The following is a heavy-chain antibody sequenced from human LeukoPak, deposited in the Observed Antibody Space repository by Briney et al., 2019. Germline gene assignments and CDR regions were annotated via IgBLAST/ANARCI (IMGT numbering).Heavy chain of an antibody. CDR2: IYTSGST. V-gene: IGHV4-4*07. J-gene: IGHJ6*02. CDR3: ARDFYDFWSGSSVGMDV. Sequence: SETLSLTCAVYGGSISSYYWSWIRQPAGKGLEWIGRIYTSGSTNYNPSLKSRVTMSVDTSKNQFSLKLSSVTAADTAVYYCARDFYDFWSGSSVGMDVWGQGTTVTVSS. CDR1: GGSISSYY. D-gene: IGHD3-3*01.